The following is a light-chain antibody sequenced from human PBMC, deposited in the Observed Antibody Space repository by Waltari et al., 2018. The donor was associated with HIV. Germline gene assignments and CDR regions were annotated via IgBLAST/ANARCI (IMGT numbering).Light chain of an antibody. CDR3: QQYYSYPIT. Sequence: AIRMTQSPSSFSASTGERVTITCRASQGISSYLAWYQQKPGKAPKVLIYAASTLQSGVPSRFSGSGSGTDFTLTISCLQSEDFATYFCQQYYSYPITFGQGTRLEIK. CDR2: AAS. V-gene: IGKV1-8*01. CDR1: QGISSY. J-gene: IGKJ5*01.